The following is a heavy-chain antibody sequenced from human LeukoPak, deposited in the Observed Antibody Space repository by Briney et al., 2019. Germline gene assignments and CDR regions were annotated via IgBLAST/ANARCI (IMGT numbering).Heavy chain of an antibody. J-gene: IGHJ3*02. CDR2: IYPGDSDT. CDR1: GYSFTSYW. CDR3: ASPALLWFEELLRFDDDAFDI. D-gene: IGHD3-10*01. V-gene: IGHV5-51*01. Sequence: GESLKISCKGSGYSFTSYWIGWVRQMPGKGLEWMGIIYPGDSDTRYSPSFQGQVTISADKSISTAYLQWSSLKASDTAMYYCASPALLWFEELLRFDDDAFDIWGQGTMVTVSS.